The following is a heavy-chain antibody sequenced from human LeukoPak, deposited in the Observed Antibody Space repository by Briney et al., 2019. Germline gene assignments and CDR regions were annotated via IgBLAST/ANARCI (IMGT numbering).Heavy chain of an antibody. J-gene: IGHJ2*01. CDR2: TYYSGST. V-gene: IGHV4-61*01. CDR3: ARGPREGRSWYFDL. Sequence: SETLSLTCTVSGGSVSSGSYYWSWIRQPPGKGLEWIGYTYYSGSTNYNPSLKSRVTISVDTSKNQFSLKLSSVTAADTAVYYCARGPREGRSWYFDLWGRGTLVTVSP. CDR1: GGSVSSGSYY.